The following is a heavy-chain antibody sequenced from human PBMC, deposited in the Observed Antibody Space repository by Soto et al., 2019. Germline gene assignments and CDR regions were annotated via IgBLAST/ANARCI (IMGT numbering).Heavy chain of an antibody. CDR1: GYSFIAHW. Sequence: GESLKISCKVSGYSFIAHWIAWVRQMPGEGLEWMGIINPADSDIRYSPSFQGQVTISVDKSINTAYLQWSSLKASDTATYYCTRPQSSGWYDFWGQGTLVTVSS. D-gene: IGHD3-22*01. CDR2: INPADSDI. V-gene: IGHV5-51*01. CDR3: TRPQSSGWYDF. J-gene: IGHJ5*01.